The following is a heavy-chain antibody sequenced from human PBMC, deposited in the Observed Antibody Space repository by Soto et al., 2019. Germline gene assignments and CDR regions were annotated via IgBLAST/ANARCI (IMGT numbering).Heavy chain of an antibody. Sequence: QVQLQESGPGLVKPSETLSLTCTVSGVSITPYFWSWIRQPAGKAPEWVGHIYASGRTTYNPSLKSRVTMFVSHTQVSLRLTSVTAADTAVYYCARHFDVDPSLDQYYFDLWGRGALVTVSS. V-gene: IGHV4-4*07. D-gene: IGHD3-9*01. J-gene: IGHJ2*01. CDR2: IYASGRT. CDR3: ARHFDVDPSLDQYYFDL. CDR1: GVSITPYF.